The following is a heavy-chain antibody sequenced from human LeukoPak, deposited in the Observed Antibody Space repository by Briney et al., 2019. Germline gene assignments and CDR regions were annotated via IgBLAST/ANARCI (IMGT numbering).Heavy chain of an antibody. D-gene: IGHD3-3*01. CDR3: AKASVEWSGYYAH. CDR2: ISGSGGST. J-gene: IGHJ4*02. CDR1: GFTFSSYA. Sequence: GGSLRLSCAASGFTFSSYAMSWVRQAPGKGLEWVSAISGSGGSTYYADSVKGRFAISRDNSKNTLYLQMNSLRAEDTAVYYCAKASVEWSGYYAHWGQGTLVTVSS. V-gene: IGHV3-23*01.